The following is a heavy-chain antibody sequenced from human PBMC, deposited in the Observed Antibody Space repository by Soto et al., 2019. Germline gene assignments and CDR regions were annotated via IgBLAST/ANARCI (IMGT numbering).Heavy chain of an antibody. CDR1: GFTVSSNY. J-gene: IGHJ4*02. CDR3: ARVRPYDYIWGSYRPNDY. Sequence: EVQLVESGGGLVQPGGSLRLSCAASGFTVSSNYMTWVRQAPGKGLEWVSVIYSGGSTYYADSVKGRFTISSDNSKNTLYLQMNSLRAEDTAVYYCARVRPYDYIWGSYRPNDYWGQGTLVTVSS. D-gene: IGHD3-16*02. V-gene: IGHV3-66*01. CDR2: IYSGGST.